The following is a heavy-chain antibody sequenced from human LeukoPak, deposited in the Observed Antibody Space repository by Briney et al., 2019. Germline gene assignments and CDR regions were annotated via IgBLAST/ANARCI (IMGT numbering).Heavy chain of an antibody. V-gene: IGHV4-4*09. CDR3: AREEGGFDP. D-gene: IGHD2-15*01. Sequence: PSETLSLTCTVSGGSISSYYWSWIRQPPGKGLEWIGYIYTSGSTNYNPSLKSRVTISVDTSKNQFSLKLSSVTAADTAVYYCAREEGGFDPWGQGTLVTVSS. J-gene: IGHJ5*02. CDR2: IYTSGST. CDR1: GGSISSYY.